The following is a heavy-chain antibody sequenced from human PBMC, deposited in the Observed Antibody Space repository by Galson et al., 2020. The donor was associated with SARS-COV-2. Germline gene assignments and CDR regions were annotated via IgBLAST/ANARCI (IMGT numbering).Heavy chain of an antibody. V-gene: IGHV3-30*03. J-gene: IGHJ6*02. Sequence: GESLKISCAASGFTFSSYGMHWVRQAPGKGLEWVAVISYDGSNKYYAASVKGRFTISRDNSKNTLYLQMNSLRAEDTAVYYCARILGSYYGMDVWGQGTTVTVSS. CDR1: GFTFSSYG. CDR2: ISYDGSNK. D-gene: IGHD1-26*01. CDR3: ARILGSYYGMDV.